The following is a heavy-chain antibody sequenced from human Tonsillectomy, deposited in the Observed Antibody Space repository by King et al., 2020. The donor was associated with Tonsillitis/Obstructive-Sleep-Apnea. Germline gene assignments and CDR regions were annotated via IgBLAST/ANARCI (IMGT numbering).Heavy chain of an antibody. J-gene: IGHJ5*02. D-gene: IGHD1-7*01. CDR1: GYSFTSYW. CDR2: IYPGDSDT. CDR3: ARSVDFPEISGTRGPDWFDP. V-gene: IGHV5-51*01. Sequence: QLVQSGAEVKKPGESLKISCKGSGYSFTSYWIGWVRQMPGKGLEWMGVIYPGDSDTRYSPSFQGQVTISADKSISTAYLQWSSLKASHTAMYNCARSVDFPEISGTRGPDWFDPWGQGTLVTVSS.